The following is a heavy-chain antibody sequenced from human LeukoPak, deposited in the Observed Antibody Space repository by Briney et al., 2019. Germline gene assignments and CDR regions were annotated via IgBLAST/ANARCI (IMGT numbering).Heavy chain of an antibody. V-gene: IGHV1-2*06. J-gene: IGHJ4*02. CDR2: INPNSGGT. D-gene: IGHD1-26*01. CDR3: ARDSYSGSYSHLY. CDR1: GYTFTGYY. Sequence: ASVKVSCKASGYTFTGYYMYWVRQAPGQGLEWMRRINPNSGGTNYAQKFQGRVTMTRDTSISTAYMELSRLRSDDTAVYYCARDSYSGSYSHLYWGQGTLVTVSS.